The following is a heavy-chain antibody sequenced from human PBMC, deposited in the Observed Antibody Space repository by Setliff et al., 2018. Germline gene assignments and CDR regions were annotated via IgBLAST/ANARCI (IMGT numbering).Heavy chain of an antibody. CDR1: GGSISSSSYY. D-gene: IGHD3-16*02. V-gene: IGHV4-39*07. CDR3: ARDLYDYVWGTYRYHDAFDI. CDR2: IYYRGST. J-gene: IGHJ3*02. Sequence: SETLSLTCTVSGGSISSSSYYWGWIRQPPGKGLEWIGSIYYRGSTYYSPSLKSRVTISIDTSKNQFSLKLSSVTAADTAVYYCARDLYDYVWGTYRYHDAFDIWG.